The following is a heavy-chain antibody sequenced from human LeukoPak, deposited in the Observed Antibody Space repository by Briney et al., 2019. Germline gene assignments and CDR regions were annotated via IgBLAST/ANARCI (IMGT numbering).Heavy chain of an antibody. J-gene: IGHJ4*02. Sequence: GRSLRLSCAASGFTFSSYGMHWVRQAPGKGLEWVSTISGSGVSTYYADSVKGQFTISRDNSKNTLYLQMNSLRAEDTAVYYCAKEEWLLAVYFDYWGQGTLVAVSS. V-gene: IGHV3-23*01. CDR2: ISGSGVST. CDR3: AKEEWLLAVYFDY. D-gene: IGHD3-3*01. CDR1: GFTFSSYG.